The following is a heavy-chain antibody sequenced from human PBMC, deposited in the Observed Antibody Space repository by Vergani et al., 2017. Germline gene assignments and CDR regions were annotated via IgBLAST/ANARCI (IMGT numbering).Heavy chain of an antibody. CDR3: AKDAYYYDSSGYSTPGDY. J-gene: IGHJ4*02. D-gene: IGHD3-22*01. CDR1: GFTFSSYG. CDR2: IRYDGSNK. V-gene: IGHV3-30*02. Sequence: VQLVESGGGVVQPGGSLRLSCAASGFTFSSYGMHWVRQAPGKGLEWVAFIRYDGSNKYYADSVKGRFTISRDNSKNTLYLQMNSLRAEDTAVYYCAKDAYYYDSSGYSTPGDYWGQGTLVTVSS.